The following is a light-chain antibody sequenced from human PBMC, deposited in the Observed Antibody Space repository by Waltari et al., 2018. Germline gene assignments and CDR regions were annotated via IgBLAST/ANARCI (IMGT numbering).Light chain of an antibody. CDR3: QQGYRTPLT. CDR1: QSVSNY. CDR2: AAS. Sequence: DIQMTQSPSSLSASVEDRVTITCRASQSVSNYLNWYQQRPGKAPKLLIYAASTLQSGVPSRFGGSGSGTDFTLTISSLQPEDFATYYCQQGYRTPLTFGGGTKVDIK. J-gene: IGKJ4*01. V-gene: IGKV1-39*01.